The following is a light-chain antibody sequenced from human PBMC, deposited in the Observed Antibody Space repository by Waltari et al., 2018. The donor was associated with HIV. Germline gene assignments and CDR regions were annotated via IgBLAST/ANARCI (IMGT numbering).Light chain of an antibody. V-gene: IGLV2-23*02. CDR3: CSYANSSTSFDV. Sequence: QSALTQPASVSGSPGQSITISCTGTSSDVGTYNLVSWYQQPPGEAPKLILFEVSERPSGVSSRFSGSKSGNTASLTISGLQAEDEADYYCCSYANSSTSFDVFGSGTKVTVL. J-gene: IGLJ1*01. CDR2: EVS. CDR1: SSDVGTYNL.